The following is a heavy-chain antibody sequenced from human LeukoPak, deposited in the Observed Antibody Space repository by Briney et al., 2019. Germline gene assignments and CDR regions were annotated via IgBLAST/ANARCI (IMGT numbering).Heavy chain of an antibody. J-gene: IGHJ4*02. CDR1: GYTFTGHN. CDR3: TRSRGWTFDY. Sequence: ASVKVSCKASGYTFTGHNIHWVRQAPGRGLEWMGRINPQTGGTSFAQKFQDRVTMTRDTSISTAYMDLNSLTSDDTAVYYCTRSRGWTFDYWGQGTLVTVSS. D-gene: IGHD6-19*01. V-gene: IGHV1-2*06. CDR2: INPQTGGT.